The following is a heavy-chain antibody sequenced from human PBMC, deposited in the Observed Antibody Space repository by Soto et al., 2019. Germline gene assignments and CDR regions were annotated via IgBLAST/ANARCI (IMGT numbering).Heavy chain of an antibody. CDR1: GYTFTSYA. D-gene: IGHD2-2*01. V-gene: IGHV1-18*01. Sequence: ASVKVSCKASGYTFTSYAMHWVRQAPGQGLEWMGWISAYNGNTNYAEKLQGRVTMTTDTSTSTAYMELRSLRSDDTAVYYCARVLVPAATRYYYGMDVWGQGTTVTVSS. J-gene: IGHJ6*02. CDR3: ARVLVPAATRYYYGMDV. CDR2: ISAYNGNT.